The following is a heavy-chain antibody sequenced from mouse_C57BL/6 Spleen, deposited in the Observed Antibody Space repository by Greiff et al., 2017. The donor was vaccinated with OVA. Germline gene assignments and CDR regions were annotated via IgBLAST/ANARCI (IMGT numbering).Heavy chain of an antibody. V-gene: IGHV1-69*01. CDR1: GYTFTSYW. CDR2: IDPSDSYT. CDR3: ARSQSSYYDGSSYLDY. D-gene: IGHD1-1*01. Sequence: VQLQQPGAELVMPGASVKLSCKASGYTFTSYWMHWVKQRPGQGLEWIGEIDPSDSYTNYNQKFKGKSTLTVDKSSSTAYMQLSSLTSEDSAVYYCARSQSSYYDGSSYLDYWGQGTTLTVSS. J-gene: IGHJ2*01.